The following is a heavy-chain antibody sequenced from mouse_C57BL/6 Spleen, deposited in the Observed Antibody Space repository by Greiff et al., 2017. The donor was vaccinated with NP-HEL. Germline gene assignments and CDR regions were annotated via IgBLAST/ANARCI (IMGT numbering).Heavy chain of an antibody. CDR3: ARGGDDYDGAWFAY. Sequence: QVQLQQSGAELVRPGASVKLSCKASGYTFTDYYINWVKQRPGQGLEWIARIYPGSGNTYYNEKFKGKATLTAEKSSSTAYMQLSSLTSEDSAVYFCARGGDDYDGAWFAYWGQGTLVTVSA. CDR1: GYTFTDYY. D-gene: IGHD2-4*01. J-gene: IGHJ3*01. V-gene: IGHV1-76*01. CDR2: IYPGSGNT.